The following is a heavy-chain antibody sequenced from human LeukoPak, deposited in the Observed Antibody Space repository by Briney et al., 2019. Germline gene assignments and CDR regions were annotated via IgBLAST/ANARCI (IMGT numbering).Heavy chain of an antibody. J-gene: IGHJ3*02. D-gene: IGHD1-26*01. Sequence: PGGSLRLSCAASGFTFSSYGMHWVRQAPGKGLEWVAFIRHDGSNKYYADSVKGRFTISRDNSKNTLYLQMNSLRAEDTAVYYCAKDGDVVGATSVDAFDIWGQGTMVTVSS. CDR1: GFTFSSYG. V-gene: IGHV3-30*02. CDR2: IRHDGSNK. CDR3: AKDGDVVGATSVDAFDI.